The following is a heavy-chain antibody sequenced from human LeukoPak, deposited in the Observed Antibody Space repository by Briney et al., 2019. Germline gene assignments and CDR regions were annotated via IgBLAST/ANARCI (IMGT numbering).Heavy chain of an antibody. CDR2: IYYSGST. CDR1: GGSISSYY. J-gene: IGHJ5*02. D-gene: IGHD6-13*01. Sequence: SETLSLTCTVSGGSISSYYWSWLRQPPGKGLEWIGYIYYSGSTNYNPSLKSRVTISVDTSKNQFSLKLSSVTAADTAVYYCARRLAAAGTFWFDPWGQGTLVTVSS. V-gene: IGHV4-59*08. CDR3: ARRLAAAGTFWFDP.